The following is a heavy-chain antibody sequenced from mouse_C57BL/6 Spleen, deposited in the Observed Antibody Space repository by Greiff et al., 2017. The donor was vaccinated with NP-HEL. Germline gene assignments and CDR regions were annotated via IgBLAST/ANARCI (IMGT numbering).Heavy chain of an antibody. CDR2: IDPSDSYT. Sequence: QVQLQQPGAELVKPGASVKLSCKASGYTFTSYWMQWVKQRPGQGLEWIGEIDPSDSYTNYNQKFKGKATLTVDTSSSTAYMQLSSLTSEDSAVYYCARGGYYGSGGWGQGTTLTVSS. D-gene: IGHD1-1*01. CDR3: ARGGYYGSGG. V-gene: IGHV1-50*01. CDR1: GYTFTSYW. J-gene: IGHJ2*01.